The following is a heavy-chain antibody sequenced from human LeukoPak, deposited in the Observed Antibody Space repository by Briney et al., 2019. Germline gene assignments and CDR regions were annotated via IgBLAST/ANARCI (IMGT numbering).Heavy chain of an antibody. CDR2: IYTSGST. J-gene: IGHJ4*02. D-gene: IGHD3-3*01. Sequence: SETLSLTCSVSGGSMSSYYWSWIRQPAGKGLEWIGRIYTSGSTNYNPSLKTRLTMSVDTSKKQFSLKLSSVTAADTAVYYCARDTFWQGKYYFDYWGPGTLVTVSS. CDR1: GGSMSSYY. CDR3: ARDTFWQGKYYFDY. V-gene: IGHV4-4*07.